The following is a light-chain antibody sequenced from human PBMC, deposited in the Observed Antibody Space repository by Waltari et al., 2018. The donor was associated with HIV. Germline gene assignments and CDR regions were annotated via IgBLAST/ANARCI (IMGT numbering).Light chain of an antibody. Sequence: DIQMTQSHSTLSASVGDRVTITCRSSQSISTWLAWYQQQPGRAPKLLIYKTSSLHSGVPSRFSGSGSGTEFSLTISSLQPDDFTTYYCQQYHSYSLTFGQGTRLEMK. CDR3: QQYHSYSLT. CDR2: KTS. CDR1: QSISTW. J-gene: IGKJ5*01. V-gene: IGKV1-5*03.